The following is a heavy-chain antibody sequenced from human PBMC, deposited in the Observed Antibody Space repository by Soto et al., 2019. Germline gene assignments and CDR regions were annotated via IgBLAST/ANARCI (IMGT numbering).Heavy chain of an antibody. D-gene: IGHD2-15*01. CDR3: ARLARDIVVVVAATDWFDP. CDR1: GYSFTSYW. CDR2: IYPGDSDT. V-gene: IGHV5-51*01. Sequence: GESLKISCKGSGYSFTSYWIGWVRQMPGKGLEWMGIIYPGDSDTRYSPSFQGQVTISADKSISTAYLQWSSLKASDTAMYYCARLARDIVVVVAATDWFDPWGQGTLVTVSS. J-gene: IGHJ5*02.